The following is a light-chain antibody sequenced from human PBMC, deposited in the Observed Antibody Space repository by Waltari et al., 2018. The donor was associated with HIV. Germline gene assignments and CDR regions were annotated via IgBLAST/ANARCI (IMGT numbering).Light chain of an antibody. J-gene: IGLJ2*01. CDR3: ATWDDTLNGVI. V-gene: IGLV2-11*01. Sequence: QSALPQPRSVSGSPGQSVTISCTGTSSDVGGYNYVSWYQQHPGKAPKLMIYDVSKRPSGVPDRFSGSKSGNTASLTISGLQSEDEADYYCATWDDTLNGVIFGGGTKLTVL. CDR2: DVS. CDR1: SSDVGGYNY.